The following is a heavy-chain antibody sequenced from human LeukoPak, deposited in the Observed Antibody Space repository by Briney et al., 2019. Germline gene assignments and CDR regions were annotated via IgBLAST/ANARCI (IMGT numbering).Heavy chain of an antibody. J-gene: IGHJ4*02. D-gene: IGHD2-15*01. CDR2: IYFSGST. Sequence: SETLSLTCTVSGGSISSSSYYWGWIRQPPGKGLEWIGSIYFSGSTYYNPSLKSPVTISVDTSKNQFSLKLSSVTAADTAVYYCALSYCSGGSCYQPLGYWGQGTLVTVSS. CDR3: ALSYCSGGSCYQPLGY. V-gene: IGHV4-39*07. CDR1: GGSISSSSYY.